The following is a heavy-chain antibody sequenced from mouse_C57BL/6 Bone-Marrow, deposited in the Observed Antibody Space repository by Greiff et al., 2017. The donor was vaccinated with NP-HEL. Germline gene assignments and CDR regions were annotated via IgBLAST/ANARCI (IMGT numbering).Heavy chain of an antibody. Sequence: QVQLQQPGAELVKPGASVKLSCKASGYTFTSYWMPWVKQRPGRGLEWIGRIDPNSGGSTYNETFKIKADLAEDKPSSTTYMQISSLTSEDSAVYYCARSGDGYYGAWFAYWGQGTLVTVSA. CDR1: GYTFTSYW. J-gene: IGHJ3*01. CDR2: IDPNSGGS. CDR3: ARSGDGYYGAWFAY. V-gene: IGHV1-72*01. D-gene: IGHD2-3*01.